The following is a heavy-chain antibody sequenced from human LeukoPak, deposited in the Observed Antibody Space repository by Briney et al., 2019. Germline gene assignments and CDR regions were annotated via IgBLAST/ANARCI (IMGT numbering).Heavy chain of an antibody. CDR3: ARAGITMVRGATLYYFDY. Sequence: VASVRVSCKASGYTFTGYYMHWVRQAPGQGLEWMGWINPNSGGTNYAQKFQGRVTMTRDTSISTAYMELSRLRSDDTAVYYCARAGITMVRGATLYYFDYWGQGTLVTVSS. CDR2: INPNSGGT. D-gene: IGHD3-10*01. CDR1: GYTFTGYY. J-gene: IGHJ4*02. V-gene: IGHV1-2*02.